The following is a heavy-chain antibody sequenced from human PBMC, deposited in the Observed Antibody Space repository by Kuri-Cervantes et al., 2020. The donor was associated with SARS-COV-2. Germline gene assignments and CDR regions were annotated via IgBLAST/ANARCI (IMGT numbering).Heavy chain of an antibody. V-gene: IGHV3-23*01. CDR2: ISGSGGRT. D-gene: IGHD2-2*01. CDR3: ARAPRGYCSSTSCYSPTDY. Sequence: GESLKISCTASGFTFGDYAMSWFRQAPGKGLEWVSAISGSGGRTYYADSVKGRFTISRDNSKNTLYLQMNSLRAEDTAVYYCARAPRGYCSSTSCYSPTDYWGQGNLVTVSS. J-gene: IGHJ4*02. CDR1: GFTFGDYA.